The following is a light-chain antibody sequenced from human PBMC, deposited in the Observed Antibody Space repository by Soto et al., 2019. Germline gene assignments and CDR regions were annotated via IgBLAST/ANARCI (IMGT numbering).Light chain of an antibody. CDR2: EVS. V-gene: IGLV2-14*01. J-gene: IGLJ1*01. CDR3: SSYTSSDTYV. CDR1: SSDVGGYNY. Sequence: QSVLTQPASVSGSPGQSITISCTGTSSDVGGYNYVSWYQQHPGKAPKLMIYEVSNRPSGVSNRFSGSKSVNTASLAISGLQAEDEADYYCSSYTSSDTYVFGTGTKVTVL.